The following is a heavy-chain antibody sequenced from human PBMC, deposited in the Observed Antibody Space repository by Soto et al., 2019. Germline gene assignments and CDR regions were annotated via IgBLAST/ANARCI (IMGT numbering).Heavy chain of an antibody. Sequence: SVKVSCKASGGTFISYAISWVRQAPGQGLEWMGGSIPIFGTANYAQKFQGRVTITADESTSTAYMDLSSLRSEDTAVYYCARDHCSGGSCYFDYWGQGTLVTVSS. CDR3: ARDHCSGGSCYFDY. V-gene: IGHV1-69*13. J-gene: IGHJ4*02. CDR2: SIPIFGTA. D-gene: IGHD2-15*01. CDR1: GGTFISYA.